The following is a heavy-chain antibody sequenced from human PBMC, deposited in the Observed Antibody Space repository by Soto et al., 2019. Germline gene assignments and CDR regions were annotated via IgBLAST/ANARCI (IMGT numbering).Heavy chain of an antibody. V-gene: IGHV3-30*18. D-gene: IGHD5-18*01. CDR1: GFTFSSYG. J-gene: IGHJ6*02. Sequence: GGSLRLSCAASGFTFSSYGMQWVRQAPGKGLEWVAVISYDGSNKYYADSVKGRFTISRDNSKNTLYLQMNSLRAEDTAVYYCAKDTHSYGYYYYGMDVRGQGTTVTVSS. CDR3: AKDTHSYGYYYYGMDV. CDR2: ISYDGSNK.